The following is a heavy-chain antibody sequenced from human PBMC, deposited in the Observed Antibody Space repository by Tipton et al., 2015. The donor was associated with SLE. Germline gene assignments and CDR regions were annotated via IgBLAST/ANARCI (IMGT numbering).Heavy chain of an antibody. Sequence: TLSLTCTVSGGSISSYYWSWTRQPPGKGLDWIGYIYTSGSTNYNPSLKSRVTISVDTSKNQLSLKLSSVTASDTAVYYCAREYYDILTGYKYFDYWGQGTLVTVSS. D-gene: IGHD3-9*01. V-gene: IGHV4-4*08. CDR2: IYTSGST. J-gene: IGHJ4*02. CDR1: GGSISSYY. CDR3: AREYYDILTGYKYFDY.